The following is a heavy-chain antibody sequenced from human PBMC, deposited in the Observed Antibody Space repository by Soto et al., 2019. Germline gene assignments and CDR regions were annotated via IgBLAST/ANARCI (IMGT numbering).Heavy chain of an antibody. CDR3: ARVEGCSSTSCSNWFDP. D-gene: IGHD2-2*01. CDR1: GYTFTSYG. CDR2: ISAYNGNT. Sequence: GASVKVSCKASGYTFTSYGISWVRQAPGQGLEWMGWISAYNGNTNYAQKLQGRVTMTTDTSTSTAYMELRSLRSDETAVYYCARVEGCSSTSCSNWFDPWGQGTLVTVSS. J-gene: IGHJ5*02. V-gene: IGHV1-18*04.